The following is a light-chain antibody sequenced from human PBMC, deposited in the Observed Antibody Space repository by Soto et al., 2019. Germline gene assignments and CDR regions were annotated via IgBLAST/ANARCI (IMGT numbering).Light chain of an antibody. CDR1: QSVSSRY. Sequence: EIVLTQSPGTLSLSPGERSTLSCRASQSVSSRYLAWYQQKPGQAPSLLIYDASNRATGIPARFSGSGSGTDFTLPISSLETQDFAVYYCQQRSNWHTITFGQGTRLEIK. J-gene: IGKJ5*01. CDR2: DAS. V-gene: IGKV3D-20*02. CDR3: QQRSNWHTIT.